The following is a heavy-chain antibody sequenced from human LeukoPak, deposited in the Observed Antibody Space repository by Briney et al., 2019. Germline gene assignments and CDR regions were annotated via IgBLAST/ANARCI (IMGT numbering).Heavy chain of an antibody. CDR3: ARDPFVRGVWLELPN. V-gene: IGHV4-61*02. D-gene: IGHD3-10*02. CDR1: GGSISSGSYY. Sequence: SQTLSLTCTVSGGSISSGSYYWSWIRQPAGKGLEWIGRIYTSGSTNYNPSLKSRVTISVDMSKNQFSLKLSSVTAADTAVYYCARDPFVRGVWLELPNWGQGTLVTVSS. CDR2: IYTSGST. J-gene: IGHJ4*02.